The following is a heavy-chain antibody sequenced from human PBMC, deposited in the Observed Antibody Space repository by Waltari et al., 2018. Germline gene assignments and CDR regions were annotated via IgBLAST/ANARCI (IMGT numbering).Heavy chain of an antibody. CDR1: GFDYVSYA. CDR2: IDNSGDTT. Sequence: VYRLESGGGFVQPGGSLTLSCLVSGFDYVSYAVGWVRQAPGKGLAWVSGIDNSGDTTYYAGSVKGRFTISRDDSRNTVYLHMTTLRVDDTAVYYCAKDSGYSMIRGRENAWGQGTLVIVSS. D-gene: IGHD3-10*01. J-gene: IGHJ5*02. CDR3: AKDSGYSMIRGRENA. V-gene: IGHV3-23*05.